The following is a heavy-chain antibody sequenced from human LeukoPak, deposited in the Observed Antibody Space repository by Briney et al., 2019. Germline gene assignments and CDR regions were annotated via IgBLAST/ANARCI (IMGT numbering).Heavy chain of an antibody. V-gene: IGHV3-23*01. D-gene: IGHD1-26*01. CDR2: ISGSGVNT. Sequence: GGSLRLSCAASGFTFSGHTMSWVRQAPGKGLEWVSGISGSGVNTYYANSVKGRFTISRDKFMNTLYLQMNSLRAEDTAVYYCARGGSYAAFDIWGQGTMVTVSS. CDR3: ARGGSYAAFDI. CDR1: GFTFSGHT. J-gene: IGHJ3*02.